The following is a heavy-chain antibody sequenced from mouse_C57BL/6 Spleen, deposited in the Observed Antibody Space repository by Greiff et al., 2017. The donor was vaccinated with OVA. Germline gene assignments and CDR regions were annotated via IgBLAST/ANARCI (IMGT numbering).Heavy chain of an antibody. D-gene: IGHD1-1*01. CDR1: GFTFSSYA. V-gene: IGHV5-4*01. CDR3: ARDGITTVVSYYFDY. J-gene: IGHJ2*01. CDR2: ISDGGSYT. Sequence: EVKVVESGGGLVKPGGSLKLSCAASGFTFSSYAMSWVRQTPEKRLEWVATISDGGSYTYYPDNVKGRFTISRDNAKNNLYLQMSHLKSEDTAMYYCARDGITTVVSYYFDYWGQGTTLTVSS.